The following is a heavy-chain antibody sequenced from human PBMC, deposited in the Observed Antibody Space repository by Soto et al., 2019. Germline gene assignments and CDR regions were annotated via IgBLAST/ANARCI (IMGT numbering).Heavy chain of an antibody. CDR3: ARDPAAAGPFDY. V-gene: IGHV1-69*13. CDR2: IIPIFGTA. CDR1: GGTFSSYA. Sequence: GASVKVSCKASGGTFSSYAISWVRQAPGQGLEWMGGIIPIFGTANYAQKFQGRVTITADESTSTAYMELSSLRSEDTAVYYCARDPAAAGPFDYWGQGTLVTVPQ. D-gene: IGHD6-13*01. J-gene: IGHJ4*02.